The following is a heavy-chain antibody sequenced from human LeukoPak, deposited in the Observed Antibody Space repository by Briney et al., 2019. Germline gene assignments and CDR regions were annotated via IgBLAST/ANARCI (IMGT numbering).Heavy chain of an antibody. J-gene: IGHJ4*02. CDR3: ARFYLEDCSSTSCYGAYFDY. CDR1: GGSISSSSYY. Sequence: SETLSFTCTVSGGSISSSSYYWGWIRQPPGKGLEWIGSIYYSGSTYYNPSLKSRVTISVDTSKNQFSLKLSSVTAADTAVYYCARFYLEDCSSTSCYGAYFDYWGQGTLVTVSS. CDR2: IYYSGST. D-gene: IGHD2-2*01. V-gene: IGHV4-39*01.